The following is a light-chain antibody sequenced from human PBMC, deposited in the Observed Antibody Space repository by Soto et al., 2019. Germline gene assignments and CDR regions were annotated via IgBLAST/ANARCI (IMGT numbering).Light chain of an antibody. Sequence: EIVLTQSPGTLSLSPGERATLSCRASQSVTKNNLNWYQQKPGQAPRLLIYDASNRATGIPARFSGSGSGTEFTLTISSLQSEDFAVYYCQQYNSWPPITFGQGTRLEIK. J-gene: IGKJ5*01. V-gene: IGKV3D-15*01. CDR3: QQYNSWPPIT. CDR1: QSVTKNN. CDR2: DAS.